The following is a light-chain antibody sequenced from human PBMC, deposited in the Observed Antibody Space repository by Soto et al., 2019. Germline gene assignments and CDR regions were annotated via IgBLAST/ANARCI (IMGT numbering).Light chain of an antibody. CDR3: QQDHDWPLT. J-gene: IGKJ2*01. V-gene: IGKV3-15*01. CDR1: QSISGE. CDR2: GVS. Sequence: EIVMTQSPATLSVSPGERATLSCRASQSISGELAWYQQRPGQPPRHLIYGVSTRATGFPDRFSGSVSGSDFTLTISGLQSEDFAVYYCQQDHDWPLTFGQGTRLDI.